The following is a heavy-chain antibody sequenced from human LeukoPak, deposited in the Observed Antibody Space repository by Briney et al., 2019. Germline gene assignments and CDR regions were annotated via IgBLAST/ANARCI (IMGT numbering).Heavy chain of an antibody. CDR2: INHSGST. V-gene: IGHV4-34*01. D-gene: IGHD2-15*01. J-gene: IGHJ4*02. CDR3: ASEVVAATLDY. CDR1: GGSFSGYY. Sequence: SETLSLTCAVYGGSFSGYYWSWLRQPPGKGLEWIGEINHSGSTNYNPSLKSRVTISVDTSKNQFSLTLSSVTAADTAVYYCASEVVAATLDYWGQGTLVTVSS.